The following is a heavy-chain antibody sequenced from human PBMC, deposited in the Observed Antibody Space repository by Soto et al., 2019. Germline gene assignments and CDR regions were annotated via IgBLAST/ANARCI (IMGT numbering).Heavy chain of an antibody. CDR1: GCSLSSFS. J-gene: IGHJ5*02. Sequence: LGLSCAASGCSLSSFSMYWVREAPGKGLEWVSAMGGGGGSRYYAGSVRGRFSVSRDNSKDTVYLQMNRLREEDRALYFCVEAVQLASSLHHWGQGTLVTVSS. D-gene: IGHD4-4*01. CDR3: VEAVQLASSLHH. CDR2: MGGGGGSR. V-gene: IGHV3-23*01.